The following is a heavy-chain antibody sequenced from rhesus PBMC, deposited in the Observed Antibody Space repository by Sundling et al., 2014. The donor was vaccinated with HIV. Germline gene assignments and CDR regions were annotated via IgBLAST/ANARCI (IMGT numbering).Heavy chain of an antibody. CDR3: AKSGFGLIIIHYGLDS. J-gene: IGHJ6*01. Sequence: EVQLVESGGGLAKPGGSLRLSCAASGFTFSVYYMYWVRQAPGKGLEWVAGVDTGGISTYYADSVKGRFTISRDNSKNTLSLQMNSLRPEDTAVYYCAKSGFGLIIIHYGLDSWGQGVGVTVSS. CDR2: VDTGGIST. V-gene: IGHV3S42*01. D-gene: IGHD3-3*01. CDR1: GFTFSVYY.